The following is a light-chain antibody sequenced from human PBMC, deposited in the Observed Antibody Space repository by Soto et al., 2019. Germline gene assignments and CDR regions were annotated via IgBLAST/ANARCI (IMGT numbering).Light chain of an antibody. CDR2: DVS. Sequence: SVVTRARKVCGSRGPSDTIYNTGTSSDVGGYNYVSWYQQHPGKAPKLMIYDVSKRPSGVPDRFSGSKSGNTASLTISGLQSVDEADYYCCSYAGSYTYVIGTGTRSPS. CDR3: CSYAGSYTYV. J-gene: IGLJ1*01. V-gene: IGLV2-11*01. CDR1: SSDVGGYNY.